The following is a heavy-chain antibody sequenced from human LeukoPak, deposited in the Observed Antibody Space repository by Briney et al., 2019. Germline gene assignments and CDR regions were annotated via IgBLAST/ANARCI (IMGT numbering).Heavy chain of an antibody. CDR3: ARFDLGYCTNGVCCKDYYYYMDV. CDR1: GGSFSGYY. D-gene: IGHD2-8*01. CDR2: INHSGST. V-gene: IGHV4-34*01. J-gene: IGHJ6*03. Sequence: SETLSLTCAAYGGSFSGYYWGWIRQPPGKGLQWIGEINHSGSTNYNPSLKSRVTISVDTSKNQFSLKLSSVTAADTAVYYCARFDLGYCTNGVCCKDYYYYMDVWGKGTTVTVCS.